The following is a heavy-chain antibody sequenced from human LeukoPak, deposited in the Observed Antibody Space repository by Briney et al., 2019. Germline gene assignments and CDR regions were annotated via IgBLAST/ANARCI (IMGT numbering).Heavy chain of an antibody. Sequence: PGGSLRLSCAASGFTFSSYWMSWVRQAPGKGLEWVANIKQDGSEKYYVDSVKGRFTISRDNAKNSLYLQMNSLRAEDTAVYYCASYSSSWYLDSDYWGQGTLVTVSS. CDR2: IKQDGSEK. CDR1: GFTFSSYW. V-gene: IGHV3-7*01. J-gene: IGHJ4*02. D-gene: IGHD6-13*01. CDR3: ASYSSSWYLDSDY.